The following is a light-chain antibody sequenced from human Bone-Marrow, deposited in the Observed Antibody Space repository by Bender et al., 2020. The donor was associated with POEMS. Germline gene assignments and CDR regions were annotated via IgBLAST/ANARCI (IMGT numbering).Light chain of an antibody. Sequence: QSALTQPAAVSGSPGQSITISCTGTSSDIGTYNLVSWYQQHPGQVPRLIIYEDTERPSGVPDRFSGSKSGTSASLAITGLQAEDEGDYYCQSYDNSLGGWVFGGGTKLTVL. CDR2: EDT. CDR3: QSYDNSLGGWV. J-gene: IGLJ3*02. V-gene: IGLV2-14*02. CDR1: SSDIGTYNL.